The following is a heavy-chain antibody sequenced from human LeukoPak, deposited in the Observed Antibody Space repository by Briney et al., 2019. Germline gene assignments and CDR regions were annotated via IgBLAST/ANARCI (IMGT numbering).Heavy chain of an antibody. Sequence: SQTLSLTCTVSVGSISSSSYYWSWIRQHPGKGLEWIGYIYYSETTYYNPSLKSRVSISVDTSKNQFSLRLSSVTAADTALYYCARRGSTTQGYWYFDLWGRGALVTVSS. V-gene: IGHV4-31*03. CDR1: VGSISSSSYY. J-gene: IGHJ2*01. CDR2: IYYSETT. D-gene: IGHD4-11*01. CDR3: ARRGSTTQGYWYFDL.